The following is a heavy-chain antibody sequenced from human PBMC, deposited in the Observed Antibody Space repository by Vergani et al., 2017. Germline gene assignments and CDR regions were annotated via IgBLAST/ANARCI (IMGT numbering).Heavy chain of an antibody. CDR3: ARDFLTRVTTLDYYYMGV. CDR2: ISYDGNKK. J-gene: IGHJ6*03. D-gene: IGHD1-1*01. Sequence: QVQLVESGGGEVQPGRSLRLSCSAAGFPFSDYGVHWVRQAPGKGLEWVSVISYDGNKKNYADSVKGRFTISRDNSKNTLYLEMNALRDEDTAVYYCARDFLTRVTTLDYYYMGVWVKGTTVTVSS. V-gene: IGHV3-30*03. CDR1: GFPFSDYG.